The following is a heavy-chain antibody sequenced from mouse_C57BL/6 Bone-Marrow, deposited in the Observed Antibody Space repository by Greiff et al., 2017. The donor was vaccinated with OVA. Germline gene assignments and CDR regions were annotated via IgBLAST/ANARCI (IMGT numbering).Heavy chain of an antibody. CDR2: INPCNGGT. CDR1: GYTFTDYY. D-gene: IGHD1-1*02. Sequence: DVKLQESGPVLVKPGASVKMSCKASGYTFTDYYMHWVKQSHGQSLEWIGGINPCNGGTRYNQKFKGKATLTADKSSSTAYMELNSLTSEDSAVYYCTSHYANGDYWGQGTTLTVSS. J-gene: IGHJ2*01. V-gene: IGHV1-19*01. CDR3: TSHYANGDY.